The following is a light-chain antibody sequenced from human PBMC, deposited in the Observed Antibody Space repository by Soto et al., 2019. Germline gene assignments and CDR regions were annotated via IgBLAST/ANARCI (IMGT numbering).Light chain of an antibody. CDR2: EVS. Sequence: QSALTQPASVSGSPGQSITISCAGTSSDIGGYNYVSWYQQHPGKAPKVMIYEVSNRPSGVSNRFSGSKSGNTASLTISGLQAEDEADYYCAAWDDSLNGWVFGGGTKLTVL. V-gene: IGLV2-14*01. J-gene: IGLJ3*02. CDR3: AAWDDSLNGWV. CDR1: SSDIGGYNY.